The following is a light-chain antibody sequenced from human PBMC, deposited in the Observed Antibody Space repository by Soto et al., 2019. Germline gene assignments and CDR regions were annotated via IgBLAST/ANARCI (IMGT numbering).Light chain of an antibody. CDR1: NSNIGSNP. Sequence: QSVLTQPPSASGTPGQRVTISCSGSNSNIGSNPVHWYQQFPGTAPKVLIYSNYQRPSGVPDRFSGSKSGTSASLAISGLQSEDEADYYFAAWDDRLSDLLFGGGTKLTVL. CDR3: AAWDDRLSDLL. J-gene: IGLJ2*01. CDR2: SNY. V-gene: IGLV1-44*01.